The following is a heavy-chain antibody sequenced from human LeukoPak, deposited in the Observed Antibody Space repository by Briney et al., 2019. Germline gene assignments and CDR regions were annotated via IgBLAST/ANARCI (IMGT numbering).Heavy chain of an antibody. CDR1: GFPFSVYE. V-gene: IGHV3-48*03. D-gene: IGHD6-19*01. J-gene: IGHJ4*02. Sequence: GGSLRLSCVVSGFPFSVYEMNWVRQAPGKGLEWVSNIASSGTIKYYADSVKGRFSISRDNAKSSLHLQMNSLRVEDTAVYYCALLAVASDFDYWGQGALVTVSS. CDR3: ALLAVASDFDY. CDR2: IASSGTIK.